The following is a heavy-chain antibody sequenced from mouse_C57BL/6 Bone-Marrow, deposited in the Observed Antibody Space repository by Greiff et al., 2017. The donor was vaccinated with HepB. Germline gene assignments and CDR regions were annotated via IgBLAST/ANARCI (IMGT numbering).Heavy chain of an antibody. CDR1: GYTFTDNY. D-gene: IGHD2-3*01. J-gene: IGHJ4*01. CDR3: ARNSGWLLSPYYAMDY. Sequence: EVQLQQSGPVLVKPGASVKMSCKASGYTFTDNYMNWVKQSHGKSLEWIGVINPYNGGTSYNQKFKGKATLTVDKSSSTAYMELNSLTSEDSAVYYCARNSGWLLSPYYAMDYWGQGTSVTVSS. CDR2: INPYNGGT. V-gene: IGHV1-19*01.